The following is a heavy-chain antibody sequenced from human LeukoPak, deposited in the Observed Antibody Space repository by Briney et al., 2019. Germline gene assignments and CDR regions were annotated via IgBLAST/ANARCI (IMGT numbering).Heavy chain of an antibody. Sequence: PGGSLRLSCAASGFTFRTYAMSWVRQAPGKGLEWVSTMSGSGASTNYADSVRGRFTISRDNSKNTLYLQMNSLRDEDTAVYYCARDPDLRFLDSWVYWGQGTLVTVSS. CDR2: MSGSGAST. CDR1: GFTFRTYA. V-gene: IGHV3-23*01. CDR3: ARDPDLRFLDSWVY. J-gene: IGHJ4*02. D-gene: IGHD3-3*01.